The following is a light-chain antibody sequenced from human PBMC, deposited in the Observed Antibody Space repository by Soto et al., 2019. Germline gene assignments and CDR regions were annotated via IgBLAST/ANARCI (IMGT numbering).Light chain of an antibody. CDR1: SSNIGSNT. V-gene: IGLV1-44*01. J-gene: IGLJ2*01. CDR3: ATWDDSLNGPL. Sequence: QLVLTQPPAASGTPGQRVTISCSGGSSNIGSNTVNWYQQLPGTAPKLLIYSNNQRASGIPDRFSGSKSGASASLDISGLQSEDEGDYCCATWDDSLNGPLFGAGTKVTVL. CDR2: SNN.